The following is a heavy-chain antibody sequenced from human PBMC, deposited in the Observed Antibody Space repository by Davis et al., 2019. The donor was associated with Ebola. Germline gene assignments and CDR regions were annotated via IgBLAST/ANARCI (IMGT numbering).Heavy chain of an antibody. CDR1: GDSVSSAG. J-gene: IGHJ6*04. V-gene: IGHV6-1*01. CDR3: ARGWLRSGMDV. CDR2: TYYNSKWYH. D-gene: IGHD6-19*01. Sequence: HSQTLSLTCAIPGDSVSSAGWNWIRQSPSRGLEWLGRTYYNSKWYHDYAVSVISRITINPDTSKNQFSLQLNSVTPEDTAVYYCARGWLRSGMDVWGKGTTVTVSS.